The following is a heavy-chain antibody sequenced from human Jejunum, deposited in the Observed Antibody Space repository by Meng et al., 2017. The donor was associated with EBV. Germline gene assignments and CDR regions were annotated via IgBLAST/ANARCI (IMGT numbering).Heavy chain of an antibody. J-gene: IGHJ5*02. D-gene: IGHD5-24*01. CDR1: GDTFTRYY. Sequence: VQLVWSGAEVKKPGASGKVSCKASGDTFTRYYMHWVRQAPGQGLEWMGIINPTGDSTTYAEKFQGRLTMTRDTSTTTAYMELSSLRSEDTAVYYCAGGMTIRQNWFDPWGQGTLVTVSS. V-gene: IGHV1-46*01. CDR2: INPTGDST. CDR3: AGGMTIRQNWFDP.